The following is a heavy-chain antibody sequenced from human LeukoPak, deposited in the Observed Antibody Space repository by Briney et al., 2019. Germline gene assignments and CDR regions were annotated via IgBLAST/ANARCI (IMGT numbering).Heavy chain of an antibody. Sequence: GGSLRLSCVASGFTFSDYAIYWVRQAPGKGLEYVSVISINGERTYYANSVRGRFTIFRDNAKNSLYLKMNSLRAEDTALYYCAKGARVRYFDWLLSADAFDIWGQGTMVTVSS. J-gene: IGHJ3*02. CDR1: GFTFSDYA. CDR2: ISINGERT. V-gene: IGHV3-64*01. CDR3: AKGARVRYFDWLLSADAFDI. D-gene: IGHD3-9*01.